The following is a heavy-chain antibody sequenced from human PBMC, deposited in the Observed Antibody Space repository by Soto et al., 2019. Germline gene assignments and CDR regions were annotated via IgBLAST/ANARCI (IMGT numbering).Heavy chain of an antibody. J-gene: IGHJ5*02. Sequence: GASVKVSCKASGYTFTDYFIRWVRQAPGQGFEWMGWINPKSRGTTYAQKFQGRVTMTRDTSNSTAYMELRGLRSDGTAIYYCARVTLKAGNWFDPWGQGTLVTVSS. CDR2: INPKSRGT. CDR3: ARVTLKAGNWFDP. V-gene: IGHV1-2*02. CDR1: GYTFTDYF.